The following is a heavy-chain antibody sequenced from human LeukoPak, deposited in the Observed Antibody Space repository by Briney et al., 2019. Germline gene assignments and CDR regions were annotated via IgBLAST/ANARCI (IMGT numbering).Heavy chain of an antibody. D-gene: IGHD6-19*01. V-gene: IGHV3-9*01. CDR2: ISWNSGSI. CDR1: GFTFDDYA. CDR3: AKDRYSSGWYYSDY. J-gene: IGHJ4*02. Sequence: GRSLRLSCAASGFTFDDYAMHWVRQAPGKGLEWVSGISWNSGSIGYADSVKGRFTISRDNAKNSLYLQMNSLRAEDTALYYCAKDRYSSGWYYSDYWGQGTLVTVSS.